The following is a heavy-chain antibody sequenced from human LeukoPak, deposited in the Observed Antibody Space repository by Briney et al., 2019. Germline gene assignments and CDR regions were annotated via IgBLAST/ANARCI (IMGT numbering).Heavy chain of an antibody. V-gene: IGHV4-4*02. CDR1: GGSMESLNW. D-gene: IGHD4-17*01. CDR3: ARAVGDYLRYGGYFFDS. J-gene: IGHJ4*02. Sequence: SETLSLTCAVSGGSMESLNWWSWVRQHPGKGPEWIGEVFHSGTTNDNPSLKSRVTMSADRSKNQFSLKLSSVTAADTAIYYCARAVGDYLRYGGYFFDSWGQGILVVASS. CDR2: VFHSGTT.